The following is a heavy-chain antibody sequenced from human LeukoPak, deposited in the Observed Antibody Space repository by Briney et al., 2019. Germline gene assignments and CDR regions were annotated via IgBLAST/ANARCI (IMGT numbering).Heavy chain of an antibody. D-gene: IGHD2-15*01. CDR1: GYTFTSYG. V-gene: IGHV1-18*01. Sequence: GASVKVSCKASGYTFTSYGISWVRQAPGQGLEWMGWISAYNGNTNYAQKLQGRVTTTTDTSTSTAYMELRSLRSDDTAVYYCARDIVVVVANHDAFDIWGQGTMVTVSS. J-gene: IGHJ3*02. CDR3: ARDIVVVVANHDAFDI. CDR2: ISAYNGNT.